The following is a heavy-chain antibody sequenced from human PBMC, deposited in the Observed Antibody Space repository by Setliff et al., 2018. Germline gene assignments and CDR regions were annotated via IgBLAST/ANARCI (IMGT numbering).Heavy chain of an antibody. CDR3: ARGLNTESWTPLY. CDR2: VYYSGTT. D-gene: IGHD2-15*01. J-gene: IGHJ4*02. CDR1: GGSISTYY. Sequence: PSETLSLTCTVSGGSISTYYWSWIRQTPVKGLEWIGYVYYSGTTNYNPLFKSRVTISVGRPKNQFSLKLSSVTAADMAVYYCARGLNTESWTPLYWSPGTLVTVSS. V-gene: IGHV4-59*01.